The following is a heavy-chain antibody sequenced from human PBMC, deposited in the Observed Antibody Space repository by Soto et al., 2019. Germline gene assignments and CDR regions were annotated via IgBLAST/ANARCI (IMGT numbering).Heavy chain of an antibody. CDR3: ANPLQGFKQWLVLEGYYIDF. J-gene: IGHJ4*02. CDR2: ISGSGGST. Sequence: GGSLRLSCAASGFTFSSYAMSWVRQAPGKGLEWVSAISGSGGSTYYADSVKGRFTISRDNSKNTLYLQMNSLRAEDTAVYYCANPLQGFKQWLVLEGYYIDFWGQGTLVTVSS. CDR1: GFTFSSYA. V-gene: IGHV3-23*01. D-gene: IGHD6-19*01.